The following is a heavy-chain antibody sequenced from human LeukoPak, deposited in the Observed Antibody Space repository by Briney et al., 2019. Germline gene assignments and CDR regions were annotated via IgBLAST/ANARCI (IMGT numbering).Heavy chain of an antibody. CDR3: ARGGSDTAMAHDY. CDR2: INSDGSST. J-gene: IGHJ4*02. D-gene: IGHD5-18*01. Sequence: GGPLRLSCAASGFTFSSYWMHWVRQAPGKGLVWVSRINSDGSSTSYADSVKGRFTISRDNAKNTLYLQLNSLRAEDTAVYFCARGGSDTAMAHDYWGQGTLVTVSS. V-gene: IGHV3-74*01. CDR1: GFTFSSYW.